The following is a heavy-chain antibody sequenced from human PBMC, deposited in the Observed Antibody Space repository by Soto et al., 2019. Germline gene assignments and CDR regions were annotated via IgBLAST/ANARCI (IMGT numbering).Heavy chain of an antibody. CDR1: GFTFSTYW. V-gene: IGHV3-74*02. CDR3: TRHGSGSYYDS. D-gene: IGHD1-26*01. Sequence: EVQLVESGGGLVQPGGSLRVSCAVSGFTFSTYWMHWVRHVPGKGLVWVSRINSDGTITTYADSVKGRFTISRDNAKNTLYRQMNSLRAEDTAVYYCTRHGSGSYYDSWCQGVLVTVSS. CDR2: INSDGTIT. J-gene: IGHJ4*02.